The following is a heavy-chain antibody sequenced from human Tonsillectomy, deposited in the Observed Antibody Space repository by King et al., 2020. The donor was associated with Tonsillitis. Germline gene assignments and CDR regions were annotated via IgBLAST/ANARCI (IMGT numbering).Heavy chain of an antibody. CDR3: ARDSMGEGGPFDP. Sequence: VQLQESGPGLVKPSETLSLTCTVSGGSISSYYWTWIRQPPGKGLEWIGYIYYTGSANYNPSLKSRGTISLDTSKNQFSLKLSSVTAADTAVYYCARDSMGEGGPFDPWGQGTLVTVSS. CDR2: IYYTGSA. D-gene: IGHD3-16*01. J-gene: IGHJ5*02. CDR1: GGSISSYY. V-gene: IGHV4-59*01.